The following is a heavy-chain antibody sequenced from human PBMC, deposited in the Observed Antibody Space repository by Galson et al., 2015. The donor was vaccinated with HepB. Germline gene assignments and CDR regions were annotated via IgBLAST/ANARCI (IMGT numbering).Heavy chain of an antibody. J-gene: IGHJ6*02. CDR3: ATGVVAVYYYSGMDV. V-gene: IGHV3-15*01. CDR2: IKSKTDGGTT. Sequence: SLRLSCAASGFTFNNAWMAWVRQTPGKGLEWVGRIKSKTDGGTTDYAAPVRGRFTISRDDSKNTLFLQLNSLRTEDTAVYYCATGVVAVYYYSGMDVWGQGTTVTVSS. D-gene: IGHD2-15*01. CDR1: GFTFNNAW.